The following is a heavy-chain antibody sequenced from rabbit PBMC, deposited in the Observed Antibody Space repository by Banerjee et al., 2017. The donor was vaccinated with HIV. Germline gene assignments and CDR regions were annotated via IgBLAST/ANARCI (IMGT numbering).Heavy chain of an antibody. CDR1: GFDFSSYG. V-gene: IGHV1S47*01. CDR2: IDPVFRST. D-gene: IGHD2-1*01. Sequence: QEQLVESGGGLVQPGGSLKLSCKASGFDFSSYGVSWVRQAPGKGLEWIGYIDPVFRSTYYASWVNGRFTISSHNAQNTLYLQLNSLTAADTATYFCARDPYDNYDDWGLWGQGTLVTVS. CDR3: ARDPYDNYDDWGL. J-gene: IGHJ3*01.